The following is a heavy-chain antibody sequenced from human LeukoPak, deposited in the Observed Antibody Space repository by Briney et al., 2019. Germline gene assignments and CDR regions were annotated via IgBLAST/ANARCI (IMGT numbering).Heavy chain of an antibody. CDR1: GVMFISAS. V-gene: IGHV3-23*01. CDR3: AKRPAAVRGVIPYIDY. Sequence: GALRLSCAASGVMFISASMMWVRHVPGKGLEWVSTISASAGNIYYADSVKGRFSISRDNSKNTLFLQMNSLRAEATAIYYCAKRPAAVRGVIPYIDYWGQGTLVTVSS. D-gene: IGHD3-10*02. CDR2: ISASAGNI. J-gene: IGHJ4*02.